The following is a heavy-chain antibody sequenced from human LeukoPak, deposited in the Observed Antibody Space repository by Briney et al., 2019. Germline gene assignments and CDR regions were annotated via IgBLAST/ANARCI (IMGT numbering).Heavy chain of an antibody. V-gene: IGHV4-39*07. CDR3: ARDRYCSGGSCTHDAFDI. CDR1: GGSVSSGSYY. J-gene: IGHJ3*02. CDR2: INHSGST. D-gene: IGHD2-15*01. Sequence: SETLSLTCTVSGGSVSSGSYYWSWSRQPPGKGLEWIGEINHSGSTNYNPSLKSRVTISVDTSKNQFSLKLSSVTAADTAVYYCARDRYCSGGSCTHDAFDIWGQGTMVTVSS.